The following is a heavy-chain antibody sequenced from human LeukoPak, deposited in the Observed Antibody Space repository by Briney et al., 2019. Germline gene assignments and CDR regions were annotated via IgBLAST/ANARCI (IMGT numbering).Heavy chain of an antibody. CDR3: ARSALYSTKSDYYFES. CDR1: GYTFTYRY. V-gene: IGHV1-45*02. CDR2: ITPYNGNR. D-gene: IGHD2-2*01. J-gene: IGHJ4*02. Sequence: ASVKVSCKASGYTFTYRYLHWVRQAPGQAFEWMGWITPYNGNRNYAKKFQGRVTITRDTSLSTAHMELSSLRSEDTAMYYCARSALYSTKSDYYFESWGQGTLVTVSS.